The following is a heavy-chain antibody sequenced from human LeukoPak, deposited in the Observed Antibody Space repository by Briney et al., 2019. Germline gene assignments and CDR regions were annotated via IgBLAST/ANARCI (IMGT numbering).Heavy chain of an antibody. CDR2: IYPGDSDT. Sequence: GESLKISCKGSGYNFTNYWIGWVRQMPGKGLEWMGIIYPGDSDTRYSPSFQGQVTTSADKSISTAYLQWSSLKASDTAMFYCARHAPGGWFDPWGQGTLVTVSS. CDR1: GYNFTNYW. V-gene: IGHV5-51*01. J-gene: IGHJ5*02. CDR3: ARHAPGGWFDP. D-gene: IGHD3-10*01.